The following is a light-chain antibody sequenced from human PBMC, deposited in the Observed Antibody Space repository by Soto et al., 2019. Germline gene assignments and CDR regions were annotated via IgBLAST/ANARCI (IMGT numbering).Light chain of an antibody. V-gene: IGKV3-20*01. CDR3: QKYNSALWT. Sequence: EIVLTQSPDTLSLSPGERATLSCRASQSVSSSYLAWYQQTPGQAPRLLIYGTSNRATGIPDRFSGSGSGTDFTLTISRLEPEDVATYYCQKYNSALWTFGQGTKVEIK. CDR2: GTS. J-gene: IGKJ1*01. CDR1: QSVSSSY.